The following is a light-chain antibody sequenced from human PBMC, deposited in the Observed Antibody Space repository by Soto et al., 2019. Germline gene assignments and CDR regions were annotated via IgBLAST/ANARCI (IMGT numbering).Light chain of an antibody. CDR1: SGHSNYA. Sequence: QPVLTQSPSASASLGASVKLXXTLXSGHSNYAIAWHQQQSEKGPRYLMKLNSDGSHSKGDGIPDRFSGSSSGAERYLTISSLQSEDEADYYCQTWGSGIVVFGGGTKLTVL. J-gene: IGLJ2*01. CDR3: QTWGSGIVV. CDR2: LNSDGSH. V-gene: IGLV4-69*01.